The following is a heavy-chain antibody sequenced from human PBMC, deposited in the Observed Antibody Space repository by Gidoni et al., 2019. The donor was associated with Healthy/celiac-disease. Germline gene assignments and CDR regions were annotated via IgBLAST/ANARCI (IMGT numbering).Heavy chain of an antibody. CDR2: ISAYNCNT. J-gene: IGHJ2*01. D-gene: IGHD6-19*01. Sequence: QVQLVQSGAEVKKPGASVNVSCKASGYTVTSYGISWVRQAPGQGLEWMGWISAYNCNTNYAQKLQGRVTMTTDTSTSTAYMELRSLRADDTAVYYCARGFSPPGIAVAGNWYFDLWGRGTLVTVSS. V-gene: IGHV1-18*01. CDR3: ARGFSPPGIAVAGNWYFDL. CDR1: GYTVTSYG.